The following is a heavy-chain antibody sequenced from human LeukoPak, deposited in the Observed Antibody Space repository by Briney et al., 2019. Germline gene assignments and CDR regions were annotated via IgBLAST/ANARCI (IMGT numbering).Heavy chain of an antibody. D-gene: IGHD3-16*02. CDR1: GFSFRTYW. J-gene: IGHJ4*02. Sequence: GGSLRLSCAASGFSFRTYWMSWVRQAPGKGLEWVANIKQDGSEKYYVDSVKGRFTISRDNAKNSLYLQMNSLRAEDTAVYYCAGFPIVDYWGQGTLVTVSS. V-gene: IGHV3-7*01. CDR3: AGFPIVDY. CDR2: IKQDGSEK.